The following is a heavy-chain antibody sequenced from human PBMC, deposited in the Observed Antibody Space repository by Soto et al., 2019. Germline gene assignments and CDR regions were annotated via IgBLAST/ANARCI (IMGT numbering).Heavy chain of an antibody. J-gene: IGHJ4*02. Sequence: ASVKVSCKASGYTFTSYYLHWVRQAPGQGPECMGRINPSGGSTTYAPKFQGRVTMTRDTSTSTGYMELSSLRSEDTALYFCARGRSFGAADYYIDYWGQGTLVTVSS. CDR1: GYTFTSYY. CDR3: ARGRSFGAADYYIDY. V-gene: IGHV1-46*01. CDR2: INPSGGST. D-gene: IGHD6-13*01.